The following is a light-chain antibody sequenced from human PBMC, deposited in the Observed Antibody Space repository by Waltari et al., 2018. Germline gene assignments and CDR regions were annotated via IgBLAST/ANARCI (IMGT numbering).Light chain of an antibody. CDR1: QSVRTF. V-gene: IGKV3-11*01. CDR2: DAS. Sequence: EVVLTQSPAILSLSPGERATLSCRASQSVRTFVAWYQQKPGQAPRLLIYDASTRATGIPARFSGSGSGTDFTLTIRSLEPEDFAVYYCQQRSDWLTFGGGTRVEIK. J-gene: IGKJ4*01. CDR3: QQRSDWLT.